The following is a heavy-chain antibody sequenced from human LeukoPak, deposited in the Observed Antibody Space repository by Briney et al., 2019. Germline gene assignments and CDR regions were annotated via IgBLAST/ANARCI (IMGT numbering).Heavy chain of an antibody. CDR3: AREAVAGHNWFDP. CDR1: GYTFTSYG. J-gene: IGHJ5*02. D-gene: IGHD6-19*01. V-gene: IGHV1-69*13. CDR2: IIPIFGTA. Sequence: GASVKVSCKASGYTFTSYGISWVRQAPGQGLEWMGGIIPIFGTANYAQKFQGRVTITADESTSTAYMELSSLRSEDTAVYYCAREAVAGHNWFDPWGQGTLVTVSS.